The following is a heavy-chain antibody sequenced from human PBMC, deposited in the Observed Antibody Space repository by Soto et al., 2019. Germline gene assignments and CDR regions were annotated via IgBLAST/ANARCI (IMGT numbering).Heavy chain of an antibody. D-gene: IGHD2-21*01. CDR2: IYYSGST. CDR1: GGSISSYY. J-gene: IGHJ4*02. V-gene: IGHV4-59*08. Sequence: SETLSLTCTVSGGSISSYYWSWIRQPPGKGLEWIGYIYYSGSTNYNPSLKSRVTISVDTSKNQFSLKLSSVTAADTAVYYCARHARRYLFDYWGQGTLVTSPQ. CDR3: ARHARRYLFDY.